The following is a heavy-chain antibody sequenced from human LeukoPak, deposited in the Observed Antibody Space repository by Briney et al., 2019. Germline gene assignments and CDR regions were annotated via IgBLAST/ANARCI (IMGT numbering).Heavy chain of an antibody. D-gene: IGHD2-15*01. Sequence: ASVKVSCKASGYTFTSYDISWVRQATGQGLEWMGWMNPNSGNTGYAQKFQGRVTMTMNTSISTAYMELSSLRSEDTAVYYCARGFDGCSGGSCYRFDPWGQGNLVTVSS. V-gene: IGHV1-8*01. CDR2: MNPNSGNT. CDR3: ARGFDGCSGGSCYRFDP. CDR1: GYTFTSYD. J-gene: IGHJ5*02.